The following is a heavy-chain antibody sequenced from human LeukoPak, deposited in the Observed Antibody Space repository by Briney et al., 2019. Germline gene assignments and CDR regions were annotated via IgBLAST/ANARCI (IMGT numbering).Heavy chain of an antibody. Sequence: GGSLRLSCAASGFTFSSYAMHWVRQAPGKGLEWVAVISYDGSNKYYADSVKGRFTISRDNPKNTLYLQMNSLRAEDTAVYYCARDRYGAVTAYYFDYWGQGTLVTVSS. D-gene: IGHD2-21*02. J-gene: IGHJ4*02. CDR3: ARDRYGAVTAYYFDY. CDR2: ISYDGSNK. CDR1: GFTFSSYA. V-gene: IGHV3-30*04.